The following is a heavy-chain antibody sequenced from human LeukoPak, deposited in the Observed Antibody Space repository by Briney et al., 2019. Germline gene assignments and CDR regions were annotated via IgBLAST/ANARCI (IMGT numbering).Heavy chain of an antibody. CDR2: ISPWSETI. CDR1: GFTFSIRG. CDR3: ARIDGPTVYTYYMDL. Sequence: PGRSLRLSCAASGFTFSIRGMNWVRHRPGKGLEWVSYISPWSETIHYAESVKGRFTVSRDDAEKSLYLQMNTLSVEDTAVYYCARIDGPTVYTYYMDLWGKGTTVTVAS. J-gene: IGHJ6*03. V-gene: IGHV3-48*04. D-gene: IGHD3-16*01.